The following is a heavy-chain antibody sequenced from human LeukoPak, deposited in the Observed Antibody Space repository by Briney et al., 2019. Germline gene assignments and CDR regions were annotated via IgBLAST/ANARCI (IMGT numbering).Heavy chain of an antibody. Sequence: TGGSLRLSCAASGLTFRHYAMSWVRQAPEKGLEWGSAISGSGGSTYYADSVKGRFTISRDNSKNTLYLQMNSLRAEDTAVYYCAVYDILTGYYDYFDYWGQGTLVTVSS. CDR2: ISGSGGST. CDR1: GLTFRHYA. V-gene: IGHV3-23*01. D-gene: IGHD3-9*01. CDR3: AVYDILTGYYDYFDY. J-gene: IGHJ4*02.